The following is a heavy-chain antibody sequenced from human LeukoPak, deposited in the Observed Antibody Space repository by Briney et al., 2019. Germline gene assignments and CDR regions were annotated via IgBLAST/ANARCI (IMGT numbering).Heavy chain of an antibody. CDR3: ARTGWTVAGLTFDY. Sequence: GGSLRLSCAASGFTFSSYSMNWVRQAPGKGLEWVSSISSSSSYIYYVDSVKGRFTISRDNAKNSLYLQMNSLRAEDTAVYYCARTGWTVAGLTFDYWGQGTLVTVSS. CDR1: GFTFSSYS. V-gene: IGHV3-21*01. J-gene: IGHJ4*02. D-gene: IGHD6-19*01. CDR2: ISSSSSYI.